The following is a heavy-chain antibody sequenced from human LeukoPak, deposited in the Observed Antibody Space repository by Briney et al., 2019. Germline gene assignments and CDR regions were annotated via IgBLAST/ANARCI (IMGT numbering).Heavy chain of an antibody. J-gene: IGHJ4*02. D-gene: IGHD2-2*01. CDR2: ISSSTSYT. CDR1: GFTLSDYY. V-gene: IGHV3-11*05. Sequence: PGGSLRLSCAASGFTLSDYYMSWIRQAPGKGLEWVSYISSSTSYTKYADSVKGRFTISRDNAKNSVYLQMNSLRVEDTAVYYCARDSGAAAHYFDYWGQGTLVTVSS. CDR3: ARDSGAAAHYFDY.